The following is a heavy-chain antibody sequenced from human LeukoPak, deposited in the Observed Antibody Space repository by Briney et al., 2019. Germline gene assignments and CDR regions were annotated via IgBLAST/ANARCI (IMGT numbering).Heavy chain of an antibody. V-gene: IGHV4-59*01. CDR1: GGSISSYY. J-gene: IGHJ4*02. CDR2: IYYNGST. Sequence: SETLSLTCTVSGGSISSYYWSWIRQPPGKGLEWIGDIYYNGSTNYNPSLKSRVTISVDTSKNQFSLKLSPVTAADTAVYYCARGIIMVRGVKPSFDYWGQGTLVTVSS. CDR3: ARGIIMVRGVKPSFDY. D-gene: IGHD3-10*01.